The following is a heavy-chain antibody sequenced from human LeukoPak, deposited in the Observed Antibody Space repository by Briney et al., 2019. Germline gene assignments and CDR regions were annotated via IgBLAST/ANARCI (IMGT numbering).Heavy chain of an antibody. V-gene: IGHV4-4*07. Sequence: SETLSLTGTGSGGSISSYYWRWLRQPAGKGLEWIGRIYTSGSTNYNPSLKSRVTMSVDTSKNQFSLKLSSVTAADTAVYYCARDDFWSGYRAFDIWGQGTMVTVSS. CDR2: IYTSGST. CDR3: ARDDFWSGYRAFDI. D-gene: IGHD3-3*01. J-gene: IGHJ3*02. CDR1: GGSISSYY.